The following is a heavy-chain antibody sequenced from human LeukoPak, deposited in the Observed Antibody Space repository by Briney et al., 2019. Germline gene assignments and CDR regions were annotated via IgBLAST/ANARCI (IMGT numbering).Heavy chain of an antibody. J-gene: IGHJ4*02. CDR3: AREPSTEATRGALLDY. CDR1: GYSITSGYY. V-gene: IGHV4-38-2*02. Sequence: SEALSLTCTVSGYSITSGYYWGWIRQPPGKGLEWIGTLCHTGSTYHNPSLKSRVTISVDTSKNQFSLKLSSVTAADTAVYYCAREPSTEATRGALLDYWGQGTLVTVSS. D-gene: IGHD5-12*01. CDR2: LCHTGST.